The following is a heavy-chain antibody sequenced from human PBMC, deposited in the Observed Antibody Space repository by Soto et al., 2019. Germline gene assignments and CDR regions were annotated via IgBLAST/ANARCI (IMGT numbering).Heavy chain of an antibody. D-gene: IGHD6-6*01. V-gene: IGHV3-23*01. Sequence: PVGSLRLSCAASGFTFSSYAMSLVRQAPGKGLEWVSAISSSGGSTYYADSVKGRFTISRDNSKNTLYLQMNSLRAEDTAVYYCAKAPSHNYYYYYGIDVWGQGTTVTVSS. J-gene: IGHJ6*02. CDR3: AKAPSHNYYYYYGIDV. CDR1: GFTFSSYA. CDR2: ISSSGGST.